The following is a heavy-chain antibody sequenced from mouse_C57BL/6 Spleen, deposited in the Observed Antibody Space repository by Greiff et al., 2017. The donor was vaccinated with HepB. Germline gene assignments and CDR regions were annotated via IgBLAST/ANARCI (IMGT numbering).Heavy chain of an antibody. CDR3: AREDYYAMDD. CDR1: GFTFSDYY. CDR2: INYDGSST. J-gene: IGHJ4*01. Sequence: EVKLVESEGGLVQPGSSMKLSCTASGFTFSDYYMAWVRQVPEKGLEWVANINYDGSSTYYLDSLKSRFIISRDNAKNILYLQMSSLKSEDTATYYCAREDYYAMDDWGQGTSDTVSS. V-gene: IGHV5-16*01.